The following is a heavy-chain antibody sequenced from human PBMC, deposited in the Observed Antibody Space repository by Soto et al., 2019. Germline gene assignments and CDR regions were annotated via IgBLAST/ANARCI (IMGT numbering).Heavy chain of an antibody. V-gene: IGHV1-18*01. CDR3: ARTCRSGGSCYLKY. CDR1: GYSFSSFG. Sequence: ASVQVSCKASGYSFSSFGISWVRQAPGQGLEWVGWVSVPSGDTSSAQNFQGRVTVTTDTSTSTAYMEVGSLRSDDTAVYYCARTCRSGGSCYLKYGGEGTLSPSPQ. CDR2: VSVPSGDT. J-gene: IGHJ4*02. D-gene: IGHD2-15*01.